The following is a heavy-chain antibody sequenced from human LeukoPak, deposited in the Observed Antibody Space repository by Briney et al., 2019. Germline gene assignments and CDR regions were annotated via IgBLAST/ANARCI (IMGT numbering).Heavy chain of an antibody. D-gene: IGHD6-19*01. CDR2: ISGSGNTV. V-gene: IGHV3-11*01. CDR1: GFSFTDYY. J-gene: IGHJ5*02. Sequence: GGSLRLSCSASGFSFTDYYMSWVRQAPGKGLEWISYISGSGNTVYYADSVKGRFTISRDNAENSLYLQMSSLSAGDTAVYYCAGSGWYRWFDPWGQGTLVTVSS. CDR3: AGSGWYRWFDP.